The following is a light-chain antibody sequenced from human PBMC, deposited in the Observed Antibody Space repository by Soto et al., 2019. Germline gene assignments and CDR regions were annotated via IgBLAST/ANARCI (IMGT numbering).Light chain of an antibody. CDR2: GAS. J-gene: IGKJ5*01. Sequence: EIVLTQSPGTLSLSPGERATLSCRASQSVSSSYLAWYQQKPGQAPRLLIYGASGRATGIPDRFSGSGSGTDFTLTISRPEPEDFAVYYCQQYGSSPPSITFGQGTRLEIK. CDR1: QSVSSSY. CDR3: QQYGSSPPSIT. V-gene: IGKV3-20*01.